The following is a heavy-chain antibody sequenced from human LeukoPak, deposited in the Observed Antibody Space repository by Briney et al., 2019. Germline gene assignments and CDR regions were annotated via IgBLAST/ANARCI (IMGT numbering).Heavy chain of an antibody. J-gene: IGHJ4*02. V-gene: IGHV4-39*01. Sequence: PSETLSLTCTVSGGSISSSSYQWGWIRQPPGKGLEWIGSIYYSGSTYYNPSLKSRVTVSVDTSKNQFSLKLSSVTAADTAVYYCARVSLSSYGGVFYFDYWGQGTLVTVSS. CDR2: IYYSGST. D-gene: IGHD4-23*01. CDR3: ARVSLSSYGGVFYFDY. CDR1: GGSISSSSYQ.